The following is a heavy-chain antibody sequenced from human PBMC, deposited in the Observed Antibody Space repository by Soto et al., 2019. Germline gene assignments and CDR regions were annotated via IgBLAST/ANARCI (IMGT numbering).Heavy chain of an antibody. Sequence: QVKLVQSGTEVKKPGASVKVSCQASGYSFGTSGISWVRQAPGQGLEWMGWISAYNGNTNYDQKLQDGANMTTDTSTNTAYLELRSLRSDDTAVYYCAGAGQYYDSSGYENWGQGTLVTVSS. CDR3: AGAGQYYDSSGYEN. V-gene: IGHV1-18*01. J-gene: IGHJ4*02. CDR2: ISAYNGNT. D-gene: IGHD3-22*01. CDR1: GYSFGTSG.